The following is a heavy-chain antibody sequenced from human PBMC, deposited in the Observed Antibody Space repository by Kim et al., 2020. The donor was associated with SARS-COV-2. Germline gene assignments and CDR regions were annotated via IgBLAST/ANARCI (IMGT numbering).Heavy chain of an antibody. J-gene: IGHJ5*02. V-gene: IGHV3-15*01. CDR3: STSYT. Sequence: GGSLRLSCTASGFGFSFYNAWMYWVRQAPGKGLEWVGRIKSKTDGGTTDYSAPVRGRFTISRDDSKNTVYLQMNSLKTEDTAMYYCSTSYTWGQGTLVTV. CDR1: GFGFSFYNAW. CDR2: IKSKTDGGTT.